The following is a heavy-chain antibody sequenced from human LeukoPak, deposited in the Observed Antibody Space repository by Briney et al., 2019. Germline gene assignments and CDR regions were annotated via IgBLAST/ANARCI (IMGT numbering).Heavy chain of an antibody. Sequence: SETLSLTCNVSDGSSSRYYWSWIRQPPGKGLEWIGYIYYSGSTNYNPSLKSRVTISVDTSKNQFSLKLSSVTAADTAVYYCARATVRGVIIGSDAFDTWGQGTMVTVSS. V-gene: IGHV4-59*01. D-gene: IGHD3-10*01. CDR2: IYYSGST. CDR1: DGSSSRYY. J-gene: IGHJ3*02. CDR3: ARATVRGVIIGSDAFDT.